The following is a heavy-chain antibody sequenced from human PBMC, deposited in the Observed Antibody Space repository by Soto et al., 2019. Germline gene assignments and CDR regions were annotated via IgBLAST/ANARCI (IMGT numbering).Heavy chain of an antibody. Sequence: EVQLLDSGGGLVQPGGSLRLSCAASGFTFSNYAMSWVRQAPGKGLEWVSSIRNSGTSTYYADSVKGRFTISRHNSKSALYLQMGSLRVEDTAVYYCAKSNLYCSSSNCYVFDYWGQGTLVTVSS. CDR2: IRNSGTST. J-gene: IGHJ4*02. CDR3: AKSNLYCSSSNCYVFDY. D-gene: IGHD2-2*01. CDR1: GFTFSNYA. V-gene: IGHV3-23*01.